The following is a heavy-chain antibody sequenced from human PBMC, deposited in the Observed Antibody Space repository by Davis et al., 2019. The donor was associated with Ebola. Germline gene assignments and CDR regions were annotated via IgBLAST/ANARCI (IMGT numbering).Heavy chain of an antibody. CDR2: ISSSSSTI. Sequence: PGGSLRLSCAASGFTFSTYSMNWVRQAPGKGLEWVSYISSSSSTIYYADSVKGRFTISRDNAKNSLYLQMDSLRAEDTAVYYCARSAHYHDSSGTWGQGTLVTVSS. CDR1: GFTFSTYS. V-gene: IGHV3-48*04. CDR3: ARSAHYHDSSGT. J-gene: IGHJ5*02. D-gene: IGHD3-22*01.